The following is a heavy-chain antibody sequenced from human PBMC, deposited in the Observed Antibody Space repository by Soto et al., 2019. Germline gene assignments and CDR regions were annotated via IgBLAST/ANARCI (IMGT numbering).Heavy chain of an antibody. CDR1: GGSISSGDCY. CDR2: IYYSGST. Sequence: SETLSLTCTVSGGSISSGDCYWSWIRQPPGKGLEWIGYIYYSGSTYYNPSLKSRVTISVDTSKNQFSLKLSSVTAADTAVYYCARTEKTYYDFWSGKNWFDPWGQGTLVTVSS. D-gene: IGHD3-3*01. CDR3: ARTEKTYYDFWSGKNWFDP. J-gene: IGHJ5*02. V-gene: IGHV4-30-4*01.